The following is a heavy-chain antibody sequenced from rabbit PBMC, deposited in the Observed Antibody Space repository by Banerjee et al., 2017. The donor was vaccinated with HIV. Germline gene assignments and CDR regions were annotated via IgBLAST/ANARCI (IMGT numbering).Heavy chain of an antibody. CDR2: IADGSSDTT. Sequence: QEQLEESGGDLVKPEGSLTLTCTASGFSLSSSYWICWVRQAPGKGLEWIACIADGSSDTTAYASWAKGRFTISKTSSTTVTLQMTSLTAADTATYFCARDYAGYAGYGYDYGMDLWGQGTLITVS. D-gene: IGHD6-1*01. V-gene: IGHV1S45*01. CDR3: ARDYAGYAGYGYDYGMDL. CDR1: GFSLSSSYW. J-gene: IGHJ6*01.